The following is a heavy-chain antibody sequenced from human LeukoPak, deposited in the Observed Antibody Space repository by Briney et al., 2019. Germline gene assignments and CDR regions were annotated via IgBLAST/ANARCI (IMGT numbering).Heavy chain of an antibody. D-gene: IGHD3-22*01. CDR2: INSYGSST. Sequence: PGGSLRLSCAASGFTFSSYWMHWVRQAPGKGLVWVSRINSYGSSTSYADSVKGRFTISRDNAKNTLYLQMNSLRAEDTAVYYCARGYYDSSGYYSDAFDIWGQGTMVTVSS. CDR1: GFTFSSYW. J-gene: IGHJ3*02. CDR3: ARGYYDSSGYYSDAFDI. V-gene: IGHV3-74*01.